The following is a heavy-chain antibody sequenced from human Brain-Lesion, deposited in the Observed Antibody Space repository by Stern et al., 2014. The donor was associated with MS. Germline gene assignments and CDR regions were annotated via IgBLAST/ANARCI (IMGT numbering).Heavy chain of an antibody. Sequence: MQLVESGAEVKKPGASVKVSCKVSGYTLTELSMHWVRQAPRKGLEWMGGFDPEDGETICAQKFQGRVTMTEDTSTDTAYMELSSLRSEDTAVYYCATLSPGAGGNYYRHFDYWGQGTLVTVSS. CDR2: FDPEDGET. V-gene: IGHV1-24*01. CDR1: GYTLTELS. J-gene: IGHJ4*02. CDR3: ATLSPGAGGNYYRHFDY. D-gene: IGHD1-26*01.